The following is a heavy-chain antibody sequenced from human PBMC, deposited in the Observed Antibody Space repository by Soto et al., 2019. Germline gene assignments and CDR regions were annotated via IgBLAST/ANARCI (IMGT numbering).Heavy chain of an antibody. D-gene: IGHD5-18*01. J-gene: IGHJ4*02. CDR2: IDPSDSYT. CDR1: GYSFTSYW. V-gene: IGHV5-10-1*01. CDR3: ARLIQDKMDTAMDDY. Sequence: GESLKISCKGSGYSFTSYWISWVRQMPGKGLEWMGRIDPSDSYTNYSPSFQGHVTISADKSISTAYLQWSSLKASDTAMYYCARLIQDKMDTAMDDYWGQGTLVTVSS.